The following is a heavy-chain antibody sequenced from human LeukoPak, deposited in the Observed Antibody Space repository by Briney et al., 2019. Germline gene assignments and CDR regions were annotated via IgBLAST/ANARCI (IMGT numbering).Heavy chain of an antibody. CDR3: ARDLNDADIDY. Sequence: PGGSLRLSCAASGFTFSSYAMHWVRQAPGKGLEWVAVISYDGSNKYYADSVKGRFTISRDNTKNSLSLQMSSLRAEDTAVYYCARDLNDADIDYWGQGTLVTVSS. J-gene: IGHJ4*02. CDR2: ISYDGSNK. D-gene: IGHD1-1*01. CDR1: GFTFSSYA. V-gene: IGHV3-30*07.